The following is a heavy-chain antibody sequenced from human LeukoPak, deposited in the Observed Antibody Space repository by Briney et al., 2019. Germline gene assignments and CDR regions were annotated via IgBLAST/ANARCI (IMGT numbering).Heavy chain of an antibody. V-gene: IGHV1-2*02. CDR3: ARDPQGIAAALTFDY. CDR2: INPNSGGT. Sequence: ASVKVSCKASGYTSTGYYMHWVRQAPGQGLEWMGWINPNSGGTNYAQKFQGRVTMTRDTSISTAYMELSRLRSDDTAVYYCARDPQGIAAALTFDYWGQGTLVTVSS. D-gene: IGHD6-13*01. J-gene: IGHJ4*02. CDR1: GYTSTGYY.